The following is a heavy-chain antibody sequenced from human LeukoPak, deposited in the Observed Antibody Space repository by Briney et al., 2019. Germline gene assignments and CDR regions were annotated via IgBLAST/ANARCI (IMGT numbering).Heavy chain of an antibody. CDR3: ASEAVTTYSFEH. CDR1: GYTFNNHY. J-gene: IGHJ1*01. D-gene: IGHD4-17*01. CDR2: INPSGGST. Sequence: ASVKVSCKASGYTFNNHYMYWVRQAPGQGLEWMGIINPSGGSTSYAQKFQGRVTMTRDTSTSTVYMELSSLRSEDTAVYYCASEAVTTYSFEHWGQGTLVTVSS. V-gene: IGHV1-46*02.